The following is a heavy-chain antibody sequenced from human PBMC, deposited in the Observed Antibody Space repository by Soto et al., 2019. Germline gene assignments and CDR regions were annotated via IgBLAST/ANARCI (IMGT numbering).Heavy chain of an antibody. CDR2: IRSKAYGGTT. V-gene: IGHV3-49*03. J-gene: IGHJ4*02. CDR3: TENSGREGIPFDY. D-gene: IGHD1-26*01. Sequence: PGGSLRLSCTASGFTFGDYAMSWFRQAPGKGLEWVGFIRSKAYGGTTEYAASVKGRFTISRDDSKSIAYLQMNSLKTEDTAVYYCTENSGREGIPFDYWGQGTLVTVSS. CDR1: GFTFGDYA.